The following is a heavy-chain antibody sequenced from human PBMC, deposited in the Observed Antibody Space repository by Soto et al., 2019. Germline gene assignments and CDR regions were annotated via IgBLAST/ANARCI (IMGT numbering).Heavy chain of an antibody. CDR3: TTLSYDFWDNYYYYYMDV. V-gene: IGHV3-15*01. CDR2: IKSKTDGGTT. D-gene: IGHD3-3*01. Sequence: EVQLVESGGGLVKPGGSLRLSCAASGFTFSNAWMSWVRQAPGKGLEWVGRIKSKTDGGTTDYAAPVKGRFTISRDDSKNTLYLQMNSLKTEDTAVYYCTTLSYDFWDNYYYYYMDVWGKGTTVTVSS. CDR1: GFTFSNAW. J-gene: IGHJ6*03.